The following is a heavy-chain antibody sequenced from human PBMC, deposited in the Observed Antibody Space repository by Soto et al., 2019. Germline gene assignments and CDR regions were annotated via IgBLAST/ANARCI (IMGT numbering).Heavy chain of an antibody. D-gene: IGHD3-10*01. Sequence: SGPTLVKPTQTLTLTCTFSGFSLSTSGVGVGWIRQPPGKALEWLALIYWNDDKRYSPSLKSRLTITKDTSKNQVVLTMTNMDPVDTATYYCAHTITMVRGVIPWGGAFDIWGQGTMVTVSS. CDR2: IYWNDDK. V-gene: IGHV2-5*01. J-gene: IGHJ3*02. CDR1: GFSLSTSGVG. CDR3: AHTITMVRGVIPWGGAFDI.